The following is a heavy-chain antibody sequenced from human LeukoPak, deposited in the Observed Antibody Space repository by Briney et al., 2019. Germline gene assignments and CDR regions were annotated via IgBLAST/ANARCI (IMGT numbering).Heavy chain of an antibody. CDR1: GGSFSGYY. D-gene: IGHD6-13*01. CDR2: INHSGST. Sequence: SETLSLTCAVYGGSFSGYYWSWIRQPPGKGLEWIGEINHSGSTNYSPSLKSRVTMSVDTSKSQFSLKLSSVTAADTAVYYCAREPNIAAARAFDPWGQGTLVTVSS. CDR3: AREPNIAAARAFDP. V-gene: IGHV4-34*01. J-gene: IGHJ5*02.